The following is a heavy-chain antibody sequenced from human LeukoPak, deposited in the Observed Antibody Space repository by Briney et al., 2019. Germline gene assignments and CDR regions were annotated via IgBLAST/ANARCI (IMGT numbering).Heavy chain of an antibody. V-gene: IGHV3-74*01. CDR2: INGDGSST. J-gene: IGHJ4*02. D-gene: IGHD3-22*01. CDR1: GYTFSSYW. Sequence: GGSLRLSCAGSGYTFSSYWMHWVRQAPGKGLVWVSRINGDGSSTSYADSVKGRFTISRDNAKNTLYLQMNSLRAEDTAVYYCAREAPWYYYDSNPHVDYWGQGTLVTVSS. CDR3: AREAPWYYYDSNPHVDY.